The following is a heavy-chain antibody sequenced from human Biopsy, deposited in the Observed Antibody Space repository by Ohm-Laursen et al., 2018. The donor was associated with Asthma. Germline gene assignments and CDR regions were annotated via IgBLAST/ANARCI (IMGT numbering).Heavy chain of an antibody. V-gene: IGHV1-69*13. J-gene: IGHJ6*02. CDR1: GDILSSFG. Sequence: GASVKVSCKAHGDILSSFGIKWVRKAPGQGLEWMGGVIPIYGTTHTAQKFQGRVTITADESTSTAYMELTSPRKEDTAVYYCARGGYYGDRRYHNGLDVWGQGTTVTVSS. CDR2: VIPIYGTT. CDR3: ARGGYYGDRRYHNGLDV. D-gene: IGHD4-17*01.